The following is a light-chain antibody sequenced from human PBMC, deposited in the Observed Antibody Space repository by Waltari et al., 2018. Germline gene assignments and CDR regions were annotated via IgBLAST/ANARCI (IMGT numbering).Light chain of an antibody. J-gene: IGLJ2*01. V-gene: IGLV3-21*02. Sequence: SYVLAQPPSVSVAPGVTARITCGGNDIGYKSGHWYQVKAGQAPGVVVSDDRHRPSGIPERFSASNSANTATLTISGVEAGDEADYYCQVWDSSSDHVVFGGGTKLTVL. CDR3: QVWDSSSDHVV. CDR2: DDR. CDR1: DIGYKS.